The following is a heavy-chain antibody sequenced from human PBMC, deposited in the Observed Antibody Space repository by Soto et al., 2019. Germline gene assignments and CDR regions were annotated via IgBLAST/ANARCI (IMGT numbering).Heavy chain of an antibody. Sequence: PSETLSLTCTVSGGSISSSSYYWGWISQPPGKGLEWIGSIYYSGSTNYNPSLKSRVTISVDTSKNQFSLKLSSVTAADTAVYYCARGIAVGRGYDWGYYYYYYGMDVWGQGTTVTVSS. CDR1: GGSISSSSYY. V-gene: IGHV4-39*07. J-gene: IGHJ6*02. D-gene: IGHD5-12*01. CDR2: IYYSGST. CDR3: ARGIAVGRGYDWGYYYYYYGMDV.